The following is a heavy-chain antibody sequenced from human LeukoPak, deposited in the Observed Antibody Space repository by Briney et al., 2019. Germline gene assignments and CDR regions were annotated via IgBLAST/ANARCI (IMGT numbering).Heavy chain of an antibody. D-gene: IGHD3-22*01. CDR2: ISAYNGNT. Sequence: VASVKVSCKASGYTFTSYGISWVRQAPGQGLEWMGWISAYNGNTNYAQKLQGRVTMTTDTSTSTAYMELRSLRSDDTAVYYCARDAYYYDSSGTRNDGFDYWGQGTLVTVSS. CDR1: GYTFTSYG. CDR3: ARDAYYYDSSGTRNDGFDY. V-gene: IGHV1-18*01. J-gene: IGHJ4*02.